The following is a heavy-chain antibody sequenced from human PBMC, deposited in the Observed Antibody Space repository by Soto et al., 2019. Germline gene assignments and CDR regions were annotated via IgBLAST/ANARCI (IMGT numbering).Heavy chain of an antibody. V-gene: IGHV4-31*03. CDR1: GGSISSGGYY. Sequence: SETLSLTCTVSGGSISSGGYYWSWIRQHPGKGLEWIGYIYYSGSTYYNPSLKSRVTISVDTSKNQFSLKLSSVTAADTAVYYCARDGRRDLKRGWFDPWGQGTLVTVSS. J-gene: IGHJ5*02. CDR2: IYYSGST. D-gene: IGHD3-10*01. CDR3: ARDGRRDLKRGWFDP.